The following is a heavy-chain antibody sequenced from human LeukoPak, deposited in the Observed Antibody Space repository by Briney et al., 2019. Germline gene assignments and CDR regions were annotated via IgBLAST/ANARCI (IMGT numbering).Heavy chain of an antibody. J-gene: IGHJ4*02. CDR2: INHSGST. Sequence: SETLSLTCAVYGGSFSGYYWSWIRQPPGKGLEWIGEINHSGSTNYNPSLKSRVSISVDSSKIQFSLKVSSVTAAYTAVYYCARGSDTAAGLYWGQGTLVTVSS. CDR1: GGSFSGYY. CDR3: ARGSDTAAGLY. D-gene: IGHD6-13*01. V-gene: IGHV4-34*01.